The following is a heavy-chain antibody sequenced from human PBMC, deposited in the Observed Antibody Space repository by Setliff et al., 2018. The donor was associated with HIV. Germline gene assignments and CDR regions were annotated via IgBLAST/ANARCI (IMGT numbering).Heavy chain of an antibody. CDR1: GGSFSDYY. CDR3: ARGYHLLNPDY. CDR2: INHGGST. V-gene: IGHV4-34*01. D-gene: IGHD2-2*02. J-gene: IGHJ4*02. Sequence: SETLSLTCAVYGGSFSDYYWTWIRQPPGKGLEWIGEINHGGSTNYNPSLRSRVTISIDTSKNQFSLKVNSVTAADTAVYYCARGYHLLNPDYWGQGTLVTVSS.